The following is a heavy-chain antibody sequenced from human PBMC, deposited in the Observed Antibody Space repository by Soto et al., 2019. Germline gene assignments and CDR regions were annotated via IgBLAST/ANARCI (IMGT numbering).Heavy chain of an antibody. D-gene: IGHD1-1*01. CDR1: GYGFTTYG. V-gene: IGHV1-18*01. Sequence: QVHLVQSGAEVKKPGASVKVSCKGSGYGFTTYGITWVRQAPGQGLEWMAWISAHNGNTNYAQKLQGRVTVTRDTPTSTAYMEQRSLRSDDTAVYYCVRGRYRDYWGQGALVTVSS. CDR3: VRGRYRDY. CDR2: ISAHNGNT. J-gene: IGHJ4*02.